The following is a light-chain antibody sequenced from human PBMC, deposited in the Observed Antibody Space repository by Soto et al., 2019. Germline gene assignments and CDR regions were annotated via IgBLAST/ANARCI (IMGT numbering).Light chain of an antibody. Sequence: DIQMTQSPSSLSASVGDRVTITCRASQSISRYLNWYQQKPGKAPKLLIYAASSLQSGVPSRFSGSGSGTDFTLTITRLEPEDFALYYCQQYGGSPTTFGLGTRLEIK. J-gene: IGKJ5*01. V-gene: IGKV1-39*01. CDR3: QQYGGSPTT. CDR1: QSISRY. CDR2: AAS.